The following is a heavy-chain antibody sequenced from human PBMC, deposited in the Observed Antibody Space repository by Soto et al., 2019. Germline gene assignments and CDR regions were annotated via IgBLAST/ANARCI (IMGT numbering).Heavy chain of an antibody. CDR1: GFPFSSFG. CDR2: ISADGTQK. Sequence: QVQLVESGGDVVQPGKSLRLSCAASGFPFSSFGLHWVRQAPGKGPEWVAVISADGTQKFYADSVMGRFTISRDNLRNYLFLQMNSLGPADTAVYYCASTSHWGQGTQVTVSS. V-gene: IGHV3-30*03. CDR3: ASTSH. J-gene: IGHJ4*02.